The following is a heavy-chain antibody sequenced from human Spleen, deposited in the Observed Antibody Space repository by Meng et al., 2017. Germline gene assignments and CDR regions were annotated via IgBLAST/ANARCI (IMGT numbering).Heavy chain of an antibody. CDR1: GDSVSSNIGA. Sequence: QVRLQQSGPGLVKPSQTLSVTCAISGDSVSSNIGAWNWIRQSPSRGLEWLGRTYYRSKWYNEYAVSVKSRITINPDTSKNQLSLQLSSVTPEDTAVYYCARGVTTFDYWGQGTLVTVSS. V-gene: IGHV6-1*01. D-gene: IGHD4-17*01. CDR3: ARGVTTFDY. CDR2: TYYRSKWYN. J-gene: IGHJ4*02.